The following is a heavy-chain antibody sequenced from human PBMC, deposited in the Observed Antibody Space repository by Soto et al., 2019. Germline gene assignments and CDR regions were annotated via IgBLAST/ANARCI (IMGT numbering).Heavy chain of an antibody. D-gene: IGHD3-3*02. Sequence: QGHLVQSGAEVKRPGASVSVSCQASGFTFNTHGFTWVRQAPGQGLECMGWNSALNGRTFYAPNFQGRVTMTPDSSSNTAHLEVRDLRSDDTAVYYCAAATSIALGFRYLGQGTLVTVSS. J-gene: IGHJ4*02. CDR2: NSALNGRT. CDR1: GFTFNTHG. V-gene: IGHV1-18*04. CDR3: AAATSIALGFRY.